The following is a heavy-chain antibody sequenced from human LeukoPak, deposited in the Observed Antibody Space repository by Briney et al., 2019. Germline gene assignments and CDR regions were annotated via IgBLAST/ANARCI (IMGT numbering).Heavy chain of an antibody. CDR2: IIPIFGTA. CDR3: ARGSTYYDFWSGYYWFDP. Sequence: GASVKVSCKASGGTFSSYAISWVRQAPGQGLEWMGGIIPIFGTANYAQKFQGRVTITTDESTSTAYMELSSLRSEDTAVYYCARGSTYYDFWSGYYWFDPWGQGTLVTVSS. CDR1: GGTFSSYA. V-gene: IGHV1-69*05. J-gene: IGHJ5*02. D-gene: IGHD3-3*01.